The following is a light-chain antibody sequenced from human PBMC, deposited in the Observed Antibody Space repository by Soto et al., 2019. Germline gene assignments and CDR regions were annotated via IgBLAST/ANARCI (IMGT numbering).Light chain of an antibody. V-gene: IGLV2-14*01. Sequence: QSALTQPASVSGSPGQSITISCTGTSSDVGAYNYVSWYQQHPGKAPKLIIYEVRNRPSGISFRFSGSKSGNTASLTISGLQAEDEADYYCSSYTSKSSLIFGGGTKLTVL. CDR1: SSDVGAYNY. CDR3: SSYTSKSSLI. CDR2: EVR. J-gene: IGLJ2*01.